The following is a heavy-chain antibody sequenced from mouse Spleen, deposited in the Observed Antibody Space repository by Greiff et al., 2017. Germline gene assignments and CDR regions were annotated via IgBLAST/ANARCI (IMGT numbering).Heavy chain of an antibody. J-gene: IGHJ2*01. V-gene: IGHV1-54*03. CDR1: GYAFTNYL. CDR2: INPGSGGT. D-gene: IGHD2-3*01. CDR3: ARGGGYSYFDY. Sequence: QVQLQQSGAELVRPGTSVKVSCKASGYAFTNYLIEWVKQRPGQGLEWIGVINPGSGGTNYNEKFKGKATLTADKSSSTAYMQLSSLTSDDSAVYFCARGGGYSYFDYWGQGTTLTVSS.